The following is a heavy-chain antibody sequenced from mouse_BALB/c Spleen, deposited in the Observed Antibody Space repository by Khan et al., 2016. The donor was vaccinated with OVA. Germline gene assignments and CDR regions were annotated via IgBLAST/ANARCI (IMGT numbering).Heavy chain of an antibody. J-gene: IGHJ2*01. CDR2: IYPFNDDT. Sequence: VQLQQSGPELVKPGASVKMSCEASGYTFTSYVIHWVKQKPGQGLEWIGYIYPFNDDTKYNEKFQGKATLTSDKYSSTAYMVLRSRTSEDSSVYDCAKNYRYGVYFDYWGQGTTLTVSS. CDR1: GYTFTSYV. D-gene: IGHD2-14*01. V-gene: IGHV1S136*01. CDR3: AKNYRYGVYFDY.